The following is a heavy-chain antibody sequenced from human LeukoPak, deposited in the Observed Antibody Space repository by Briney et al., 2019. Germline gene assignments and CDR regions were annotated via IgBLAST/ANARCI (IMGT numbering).Heavy chain of an antibody. CDR3: AREGECSSTSCYTGYIDY. V-gene: IGHV4-30-4*08. D-gene: IGHD2-2*02. CDR2: IYYSGST. Sequence: SETLSLTCTFSGGSISSGDYYWSWIRQPPGKGLEWIGYIYYSGSTYYNPSLKSRVTISVDTSKNQFSLKLSSVTAADTAVYYCAREGECSSTSCYTGYIDYWGQGTLVTVSS. CDR1: GGSISSGDYY. J-gene: IGHJ4*02.